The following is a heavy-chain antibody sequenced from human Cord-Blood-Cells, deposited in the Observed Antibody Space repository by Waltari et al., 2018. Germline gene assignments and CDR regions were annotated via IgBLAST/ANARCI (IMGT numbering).Heavy chain of an antibody. CDR1: GGTFSSYA. CDR3: ARDLRPYYGTEDDY. D-gene: IGHD3-3*01. J-gene: IGHJ4*02. CDR2: IIPIFGTA. Sequence: QVQLVQSGAEVKKPGSSVKVSCKAYGGTFSSYAISWVRQAPGQGLEWMGGIIPIFGTANYAQKFQGRVTITADESTSTAYMELSSLRSEDTAVYYCARDLRPYYGTEDDYWGQGTLVTVSS. V-gene: IGHV1-69*01.